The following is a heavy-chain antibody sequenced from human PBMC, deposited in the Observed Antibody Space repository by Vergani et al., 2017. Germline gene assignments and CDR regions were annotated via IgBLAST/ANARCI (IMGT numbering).Heavy chain of an antibody. V-gene: IGHV3-23*01. Sequence: EVQLLESGGGLVQPGGSLRLSCAASGFTFSSYAMSWVRQAPGKGLEWVSAISGSGGSTYYADSVKGRFTISRDNSKNTLYLQMNSLRAEDTAVYYCAKFVPRIAAEPAGPFDPWGQGTLVTVSS. CDR3: AKFVPRIAAEPAGPFDP. J-gene: IGHJ5*02. CDR1: GFTFSSYA. CDR2: ISGSGGST. D-gene: IGHD6-6*01.